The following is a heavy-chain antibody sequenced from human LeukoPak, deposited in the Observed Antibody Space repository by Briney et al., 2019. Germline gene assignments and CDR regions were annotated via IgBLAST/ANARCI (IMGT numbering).Heavy chain of an antibody. Sequence: SETLSLTCTVSGGSISSSSYYWGWNRQPPGKGLEWIGSIYYSGSTYYNPSLKSRVTISVDTSKNQFSLKLSSVTAADTAVYYCARGTMATITEYYFDYWGQGTLVTVSS. V-gene: IGHV4-39*07. D-gene: IGHD5-24*01. CDR1: GGSISSSSYY. CDR2: IYYSGST. CDR3: ARGTMATITEYYFDY. J-gene: IGHJ4*02.